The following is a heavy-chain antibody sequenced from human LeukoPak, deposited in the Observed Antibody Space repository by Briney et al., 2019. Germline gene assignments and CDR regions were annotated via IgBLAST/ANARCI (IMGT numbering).Heavy chain of an antibody. Sequence: KRSGPTLVNPTQTLTLTCAFSGFSLKTSGVNVGWIRQPPGKALEWLALIYWDNDKRYSPSLKSRLTITKDTSKNQVVLTMTNMDPVDTATYYCAHSDSDTSSSWIYFDYWGQGTLVTVSS. CDR3: AHSDSDTSSSWIYFDY. J-gene: IGHJ4*02. CDR2: IYWDNDK. CDR1: GFSLKTSGVN. D-gene: IGHD6-13*01. V-gene: IGHV2-5*02.